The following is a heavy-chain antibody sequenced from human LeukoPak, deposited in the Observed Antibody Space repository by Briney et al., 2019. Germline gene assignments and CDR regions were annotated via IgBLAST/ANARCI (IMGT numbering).Heavy chain of an antibody. CDR2: ITGSGGST. D-gene: IGHD2-2*01. J-gene: IGHJ4*02. V-gene: IGHV3-23*01. CDR1: GFTFGVYA. CDR3: AKPRGQGFGVVPAPDY. Sequence: GGSLRLSCAASGFTFGVYAMPWVRQAPGKGLERVSTITGSGGSTYYADSVKGRFTISRDNSKNTLFLQMNSLRAEDMAVYYCAKPRGQGFGVVPAPDYWGQGTLVTVSS.